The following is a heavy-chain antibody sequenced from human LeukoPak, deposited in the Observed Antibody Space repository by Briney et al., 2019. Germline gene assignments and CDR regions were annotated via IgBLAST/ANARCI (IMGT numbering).Heavy chain of an antibody. Sequence: KASXXXFXXXXISWVRQAPGQGLEWMGRIIPIFGRANYAQKFQGRGTITTDEYTSTAYMELSSLRSEDTAVYYCARDRDGYNYYWGQGTLVTVSS. D-gene: IGHD5-24*01. J-gene: IGHJ4*02. CDR1: XXXFXXXX. CDR3: ARDRDGYNYY. CDR2: IIPIFGRA. V-gene: IGHV1-69*05.